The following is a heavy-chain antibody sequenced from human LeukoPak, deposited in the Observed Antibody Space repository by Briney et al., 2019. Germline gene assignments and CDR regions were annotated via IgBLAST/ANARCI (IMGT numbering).Heavy chain of an antibody. CDR1: GGSITSFY. J-gene: IGHJ6*03. CDR3: ARGQWELLRYNYIDV. Sequence: SETLSLTCTVSGGSITSFYWNWIRQPAGKGLGWIGRIDTSGSTNYNPSLKRRVTMSVDTSKNQFSLRLSSVTAADTAVYYCARGQWELLRYNYIDVWGKGTTVTVSS. CDR2: IDTSGST. D-gene: IGHD1-26*01. V-gene: IGHV4-4*07.